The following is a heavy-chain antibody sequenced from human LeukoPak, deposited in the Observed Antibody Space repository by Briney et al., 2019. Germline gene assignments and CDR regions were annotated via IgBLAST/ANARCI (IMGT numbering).Heavy chain of an antibody. V-gene: IGHV3-23*01. J-gene: IGHJ5*02. Sequence: GGSLRLSCAASGFSFSSYAMSWVRQAPGKGLEWVSGISGSGDSTYYADSVKGRFTISRDNSKNTLYLQMNSLRAEDTAVYYCAKDRSMVRGVSWFDPWGQGTLVTVSS. D-gene: IGHD3-10*01. CDR1: GFSFSSYA. CDR3: AKDRSMVRGVSWFDP. CDR2: ISGSGDST.